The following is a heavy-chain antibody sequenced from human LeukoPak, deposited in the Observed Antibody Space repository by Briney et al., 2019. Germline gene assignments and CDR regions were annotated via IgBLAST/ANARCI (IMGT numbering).Heavy chain of an antibody. CDR2: INPNSGGT. Sequence: ASVKVSCKGSGYTLSNHAFSWVRQAPGQGLEWMGWINPNSGGTNYAQKFQGWVTMTRDTSISTAYMELSRLRSDDTAVYYCARERSPSLEWLLRGYFDYWGQGTLVTVSS. CDR3: ARERSPSLEWLLRGYFDY. D-gene: IGHD3-3*01. J-gene: IGHJ4*02. V-gene: IGHV1-2*04. CDR1: GYTLSNHA.